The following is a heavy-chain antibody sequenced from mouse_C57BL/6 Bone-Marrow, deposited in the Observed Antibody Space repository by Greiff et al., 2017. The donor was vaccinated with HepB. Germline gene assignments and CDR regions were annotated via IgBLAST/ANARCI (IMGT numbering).Heavy chain of an antibody. CDR2: IHPNSGST. D-gene: IGHD2-1*01. CDR1: GYTFTSYW. J-gene: IGHJ2*01. CDR3: AREGDGKRGDY. V-gene: IGHV1-64*01. Sequence: QVHVKQPGAELVKPGASVKLSCKASGYTFTSYWMHWVKQRPGQGLEWIGMIHPNSGSTNYNEKLKSKATLTVDKSSSTAYMQLSSLTSEDSAVYYCAREGDGKRGDYWGQGTTLTVSS.